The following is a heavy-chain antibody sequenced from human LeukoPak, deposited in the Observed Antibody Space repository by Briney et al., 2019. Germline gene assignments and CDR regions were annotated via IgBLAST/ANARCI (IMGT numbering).Heavy chain of an antibody. CDR2: INHSGST. CDR3: ARGLQPKRGYSGYDYGY. D-gene: IGHD5-12*01. Sequence: SEALSLTCAVYGGSFSGYYWSWIRQPPGKGLEWIGEINHSGSTNYNPSLKSRVTISVDTSKNQSSLKLSSVTAADTAVYYCARGLQPKRGYSGYDYGYWGQGTLVTVSS. CDR1: GGSFSGYY. J-gene: IGHJ4*02. V-gene: IGHV4-34*01.